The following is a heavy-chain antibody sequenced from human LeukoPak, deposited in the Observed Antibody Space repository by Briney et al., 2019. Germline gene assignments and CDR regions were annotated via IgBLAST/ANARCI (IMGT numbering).Heavy chain of an antibody. Sequence: PGGSLRLSCAASGFTVSSNYMSWVRQAPGKGLEWVSVIYSGGSTHYADSVKGRFTISRDNSKNTLYLQMNSLRAEDTAVYYCAKGITGGHYYDYMDVWGKGTTVTVSS. CDR1: GFTVSSNY. D-gene: IGHD7-27*01. CDR3: AKGITGGHYYDYMDV. V-gene: IGHV3-53*01. J-gene: IGHJ6*03. CDR2: IYSGGST.